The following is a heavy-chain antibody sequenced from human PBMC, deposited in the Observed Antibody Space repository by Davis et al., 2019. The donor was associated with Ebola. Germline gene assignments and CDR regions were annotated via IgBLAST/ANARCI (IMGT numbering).Heavy chain of an antibody. J-gene: IGHJ4*02. Sequence: PSETLSLTCTVYGGSFSGYYWTWVRQPPGKGLEWIGEINRGGITHYNPALHSRVSISVDASKRQISLRVTSVTAADTAMYFCASFGYTSSATELWGQGALVSVSS. CDR2: INRGGIT. V-gene: IGHV4-34*01. CDR3: ASFGYTSSATEL. D-gene: IGHD5-12*01. CDR1: GGSFSGYY.